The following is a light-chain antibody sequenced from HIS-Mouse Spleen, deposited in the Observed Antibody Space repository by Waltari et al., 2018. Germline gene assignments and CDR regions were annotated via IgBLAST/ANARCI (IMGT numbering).Light chain of an antibody. CDR3: SSYAGSNNVV. J-gene: IGLJ2*01. Sequence: QSALPQPPSASGSPGQSVTIPCTGPSSNVGGYTSVSWYQQHPGKAPKPMIYEVSKRPSGVPDRFSGSKSGNTASLTVSGLQAEDEADYYCSSYAGSNNVVFGGGTKLTVL. CDR1: SSNVGGYTS. CDR2: EVS. V-gene: IGLV2-8*01.